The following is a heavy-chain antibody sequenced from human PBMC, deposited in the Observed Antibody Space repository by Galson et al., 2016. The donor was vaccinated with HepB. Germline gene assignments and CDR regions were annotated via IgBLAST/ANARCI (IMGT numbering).Heavy chain of an antibody. CDR3: AKGGYYGAGVPWGFEY. V-gene: IGHV3-23*01. D-gene: IGHD3-10*01. Sequence: SLRLSCAASGYTFSSYAMSWVRQAPGKGLEWVLGIGGSGGSAYYADSVKGRFTISRDNPKHTVYLQMNSLRVEDTAVYYWAKGGYYGAGVPWGFEYWGQGTLVTVSS. J-gene: IGHJ4*02. CDR2: IGGSGGSA. CDR1: GYTFSSYA.